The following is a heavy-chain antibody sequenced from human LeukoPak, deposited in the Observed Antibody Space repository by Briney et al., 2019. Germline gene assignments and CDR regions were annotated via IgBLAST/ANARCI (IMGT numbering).Heavy chain of an antibody. Sequence: GESLKISCKGSGYSFTSYWIGWVRQMPGKGLEWMGIIYPGDSDTRCSPSFQGQVTISADKSISTAYLQWSSLKASDTAMYYCARTHYYYDSSGYYYYFDYWGQGTLVTVSS. D-gene: IGHD3-22*01. CDR2: IYPGDSDT. CDR3: ARTHYYYDSSGYYYYFDY. J-gene: IGHJ4*02. V-gene: IGHV5-51*01. CDR1: GYSFTSYW.